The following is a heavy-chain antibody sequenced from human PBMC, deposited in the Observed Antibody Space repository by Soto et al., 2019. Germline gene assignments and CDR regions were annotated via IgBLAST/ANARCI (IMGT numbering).Heavy chain of an antibody. D-gene: IGHD3-3*01. Sequence: SETLSLTCTVSGGSISSGGYYWSWIRQHPGKGLEWIGYIYYSGSTYYNPSLKSRVTISVDTSKNQFSLKLSSVTAADTAAYYCARWSLRANWFDPWGQGTLVTVSS. CDR1: GGSISSGGYY. CDR2: IYYSGST. J-gene: IGHJ5*02. V-gene: IGHV4-31*03. CDR3: ARWSLRANWFDP.